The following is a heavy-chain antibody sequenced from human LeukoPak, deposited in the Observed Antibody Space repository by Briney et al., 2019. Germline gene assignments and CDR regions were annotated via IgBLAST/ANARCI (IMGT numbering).Heavy chain of an antibody. CDR2: IYSGGST. Sequence: GGSLRLSCAASGFTVSSNYMSWVRQAPGKGLEWVSVIYSGGSTYYADSVKGRFTISRDNSKNTLYLQMNSLRAEDTAVYYCARGGSGSYYNSYYFDYWAREPWSPSPQ. CDR1: GFTVSSNY. V-gene: IGHV3-53*01. CDR3: ARGGSGSYYNSYYFDY. J-gene: IGHJ4*02. D-gene: IGHD3-10*01.